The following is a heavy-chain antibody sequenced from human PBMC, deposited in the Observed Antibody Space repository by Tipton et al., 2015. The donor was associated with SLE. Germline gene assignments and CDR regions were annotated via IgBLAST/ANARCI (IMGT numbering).Heavy chain of an antibody. Sequence: LRLSCIVSGGSITGYYWSWIRQPPGKRLEWIGYIDQFGSANYNPSLQNRVTISVGRSKTQFSLKLRSVSAADSAMYYCARHGCDFWSGYYHHVFDVWGQGTMLTVSS. J-gene: IGHJ3*01. V-gene: IGHV4-59*08. CDR1: GGSITGYY. CDR2: IDQFGSA. D-gene: IGHD3-3*01. CDR3: ARHGCDFWSGYYHHVFDV.